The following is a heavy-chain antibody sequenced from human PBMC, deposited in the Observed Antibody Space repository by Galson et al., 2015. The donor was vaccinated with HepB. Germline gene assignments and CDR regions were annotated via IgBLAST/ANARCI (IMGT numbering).Heavy chain of an antibody. V-gene: IGHV4-34*01. CDR3: ARDPSSGWYLRYYSSMYI. CDR2: INHSGST. Sequence: ETLSLTCAVYGGSFSGYYWSWIRQPPGKGLERIGEINHSGSTNYNPSLKSRVTISVDTSKNQFFLKLKSVTAADTAVYYCARDPSSGWYLRYYSSMYIWGQATTVSVSS. CDR1: GGSFSGYY. J-gene: IGHJ6*02. D-gene: IGHD6-19*01.